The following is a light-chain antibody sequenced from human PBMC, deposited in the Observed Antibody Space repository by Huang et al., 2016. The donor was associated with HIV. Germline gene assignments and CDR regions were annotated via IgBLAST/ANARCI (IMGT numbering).Light chain of an antibody. CDR2: GAS. V-gene: IGKV3-15*01. CDR3: QQYDNWPLT. J-gene: IGKJ4*01. CDR1: LSGSTN. Sequence: ERVMTQSPATVSLSPGERATLSCRASLSGSTNLAWYQQRPGQAPRLLIYGASTRATGIPARFSGGVSGAEFTLTISSLQSEDFAVYYCQQYDNWPLTFGGGTKVQIK.